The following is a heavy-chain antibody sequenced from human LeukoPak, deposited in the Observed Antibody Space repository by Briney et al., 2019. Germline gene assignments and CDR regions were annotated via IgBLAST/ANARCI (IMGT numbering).Heavy chain of an antibody. Sequence: PSETLSLTCTVSGGSISSSSYYWTWIRQPPGKGLEWIGYIYYSGSTNYNPSLKSRVTISVDTSKNQFSLKLNSVTAADTAVYYCARGVHPFPWGQGTLVTVSS. CDR1: GGSISSSSYY. CDR3: ARGVHPFP. CDR2: IYYSGST. J-gene: IGHJ5*02. V-gene: IGHV4-61*01.